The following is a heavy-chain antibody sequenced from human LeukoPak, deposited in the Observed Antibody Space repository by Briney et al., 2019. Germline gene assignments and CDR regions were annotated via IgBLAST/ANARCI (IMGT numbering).Heavy chain of an antibody. V-gene: IGHV1-2*04. CDR1: GYTFTGYY. CDR3: ARGDQLLCRN. CDR2: INPNSGGT. D-gene: IGHD2-2*01. J-gene: IGHJ4*02. Sequence: ASVKVSCKASGYTFTGYYVHWVRQAPGQGLEWMGWINPNSGGTNYAQKFQGWVTMTRDTSISTAYMELSRLRSDDTAVYYCARGDQLLCRNWGQGTLVTVSS.